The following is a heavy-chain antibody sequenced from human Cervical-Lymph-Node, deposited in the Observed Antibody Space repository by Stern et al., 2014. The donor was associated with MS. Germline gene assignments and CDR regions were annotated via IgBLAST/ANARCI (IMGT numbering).Heavy chain of an antibody. J-gene: IGHJ6*02. V-gene: IGHV5-51*01. CDR2: IYPDDSDT. CDR1: GYSFNIYW. CDR3: ARRGMDV. Sequence: DQLVQSGAEVKKPGESLTISCKGFGYSFNIYWIAWVRQRPGQGLEWMGIIYPDDSDTGYSPSFQGQVSFSVDKSLPTPSLELSSLKPSDTATYFCARRGMDVWGQGTSVTVSS.